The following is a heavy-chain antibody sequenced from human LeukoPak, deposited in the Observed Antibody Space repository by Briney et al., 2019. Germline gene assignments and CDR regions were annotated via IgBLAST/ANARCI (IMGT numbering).Heavy chain of an antibody. V-gene: IGHV4-61*02. CDR2: IYTSGST. J-gene: IGHJ4*02. CDR1: GGSISSGSYY. CDR3: ARDANDFWSGYSDY. Sequence: SQTPTLTCTVSGGSISSGSYYWRWIPQPAGKGLEWIGRIYTSGSTNYNPSLKSRVPISVDTSKNQFSLKLSSVTAADTAVYYCARDANDFWSGYSDYWGQGTLVTVSS. D-gene: IGHD3-3*01.